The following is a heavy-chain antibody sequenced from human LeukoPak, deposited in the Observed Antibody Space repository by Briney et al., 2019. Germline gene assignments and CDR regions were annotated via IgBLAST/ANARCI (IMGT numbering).Heavy chain of an antibody. D-gene: IGHD2-21*02. CDR2: IYYSGST. CDR1: GGSIRTYY. Sequence: PSEALSLTCTVSGGSIRTYYWSWIRQPPGKGLGWIGYIYYSGSTNYNPSLKSLVTISVDTSKNQFSLKLSSVTAADTAVYYCARRKGCGDDCSYDAFDIWGQGTMVTVSS. CDR3: ARRKGCGDDCSYDAFDI. V-gene: IGHV4-59*08. J-gene: IGHJ3*02.